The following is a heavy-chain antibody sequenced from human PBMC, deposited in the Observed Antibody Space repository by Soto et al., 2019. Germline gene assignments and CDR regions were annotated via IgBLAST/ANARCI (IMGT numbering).Heavy chain of an antibody. CDR1: GGSISSGGYS. CDR2: IYHSGST. V-gene: IGHV4-30-2*01. J-gene: IGHJ4*02. CDR3: ARAGGLGAVAVDY. Sequence: QLQLQESGSGLVKPSQTLSLTCAVSGGSISSGGYSWSWIRQPPGKGLEWIGYIYHSGSTYYNPSPQGRATISVDRSKNQFSRKLSSVTAADTAVYYCARAGGLGAVAVDYWGQGTLVTVSS. D-gene: IGHD6-19*01.